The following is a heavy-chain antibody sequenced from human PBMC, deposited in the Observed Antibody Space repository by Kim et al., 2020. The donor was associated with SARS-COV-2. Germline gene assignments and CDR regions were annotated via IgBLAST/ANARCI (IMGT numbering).Heavy chain of an antibody. D-gene: IGHD3-10*01. CDR2: INHSGST. CDR3: ARGIRGYGSGSYSPKYYYYYGMDV. CDR1: GGSFSGYY. J-gene: IGHJ6*02. V-gene: IGHV4-34*01. Sequence: SETLSLTCAVYGGSFSGYYWSWIRQPPGKGLEWIGEINHSGSTNYNPSLKSRVTISVDTSKNQFSLKLSSVTAADTAVYYCARGIRGYGSGSYSPKYYYYYGMDVWGQGTTVTVSS.